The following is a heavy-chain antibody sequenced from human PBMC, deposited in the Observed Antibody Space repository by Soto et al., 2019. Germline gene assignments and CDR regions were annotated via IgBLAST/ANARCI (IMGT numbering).Heavy chain of an antibody. CDR2: TSYDGNNE. Sequence: QPGGSLRLSCAASGFTFSNYAMHWVRQAPGKGLEWVALTSYDGNNEYYTDSVKGRFTISRDNSKNTLFLQMNSPRPEDTAVYYCAKDKGVFNWATYYFDYWGQGALVTVSS. CDR1: GFTFSNYA. D-gene: IGHD1-1*01. V-gene: IGHV3-30*18. CDR3: AKDKGVFNWATYYFDY. J-gene: IGHJ4*02.